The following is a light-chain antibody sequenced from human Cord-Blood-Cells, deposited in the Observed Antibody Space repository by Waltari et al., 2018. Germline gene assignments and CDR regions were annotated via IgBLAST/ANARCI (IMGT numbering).Light chain of an antibody. J-gene: IGKJ2*01. CDR2: AAS. CDR3: QQSYSTPDT. CDR1: QSISTY. V-gene: IGKV1-39*01. Sequence: DIQMTQSPFSLYASVGDRVSITCRASQSISTYLNWYQQKPGKAPKLLIYAASSLQSGVPARFSGSGSGTDFTLTISRLQPEDFATYYCQQSYSTPDTFGQGTKLEIK.